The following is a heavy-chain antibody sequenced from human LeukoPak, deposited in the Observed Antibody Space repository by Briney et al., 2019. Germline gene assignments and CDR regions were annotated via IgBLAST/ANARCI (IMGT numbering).Heavy chain of an antibody. CDR1: GYTFTGYY. Sequence: ASVKVSCKASGYTFTGYYMHWVRQAPGQGLEWMGWINPNSGGTNYAQKFQGRVTMTRDTSISTAYMELSRLRSDDTAVYYCARVTSWIQLMFDPWGQGTLVTVSS. CDR3: ARVTSWIQLMFDP. CDR2: INPNSGGT. J-gene: IGHJ5*02. V-gene: IGHV1-2*02. D-gene: IGHD5-18*01.